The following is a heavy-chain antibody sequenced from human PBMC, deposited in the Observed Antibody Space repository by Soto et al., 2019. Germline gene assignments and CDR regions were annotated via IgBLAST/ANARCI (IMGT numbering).Heavy chain of an antibody. CDR2: ISPNSGRA. V-gene: IGHV1-18*04. CDR1: GYTFSKYD. D-gene: IGHD3-3*01. Sequence: QVPLVQSGAEMKRPGASVKVSCKASGYTFSKYDISWVRQAPGQGLQWLGLISPNSGRASYSESFQGGVTMSTDTPTTTAYLELRSLRSDDTAVYYCVRQYFDFWTDYPDFDYWGQGTLVTVSS. CDR3: VRQYFDFWTDYPDFDY. J-gene: IGHJ4*02.